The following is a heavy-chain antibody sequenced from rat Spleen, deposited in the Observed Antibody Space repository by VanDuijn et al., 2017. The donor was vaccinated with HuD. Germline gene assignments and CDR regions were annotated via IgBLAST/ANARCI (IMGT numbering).Heavy chain of an antibody. J-gene: IGHJ2*01. CDR2: IRTKPNNYAT. CDR3: TAEGTTGFFDY. Sequence: VQVVESGGGLVQPKESLKISCAASGFTFSNAAMYWVRQAPGKGLEWVARIRTKPNNYATYYADSVKGRFTISRDDSKSMVYLQMDNLKTEDTAMYYCTAEGTTGFFDYWGQGVMVTVSS. CDR1: GFTFSNAA. V-gene: IGHV10-5*01. D-gene: IGHD4-1*01.